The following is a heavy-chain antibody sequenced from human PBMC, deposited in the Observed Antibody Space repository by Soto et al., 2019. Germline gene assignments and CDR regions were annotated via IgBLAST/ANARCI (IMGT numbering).Heavy chain of an antibody. CDR1: GFTFSSYS. V-gene: IGHV3-48*02. CDR2: ISSSSSTI. J-gene: IGHJ2*01. CDR3: AREGRGYSYGSNWYFDL. Sequence: EVQLVESGGGLVQPGGSLRLSCAASGFTFSSYSMNWVRQAPGKGLEWVSYISSSSSTIYYADSVKGRFTNSRDNAKNSLYLQMNSLRDEDTAVYYCAREGRGYSYGSNWYFDLWGRGTLVTVSS. D-gene: IGHD5-18*01.